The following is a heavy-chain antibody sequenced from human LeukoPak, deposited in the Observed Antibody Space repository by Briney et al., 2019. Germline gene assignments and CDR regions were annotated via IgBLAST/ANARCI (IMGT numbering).Heavy chain of an antibody. CDR1: GDSISSSSGYYF. J-gene: IGHJ4*02. CDR3: AREEHVGANFDY. V-gene: IGHV4-31*03. Sequence: SETLSLTCSLSGDSISSSSGYYFWTWIRQHPGKGLEWIGYIYYRGSTYYNPSLKSRVMISVDTSKNEFSLRLNSVTAADTAVYYCAREEHVGANFDYWGQGTLVTVSS. CDR2: IYYRGST. D-gene: IGHD3-16*01.